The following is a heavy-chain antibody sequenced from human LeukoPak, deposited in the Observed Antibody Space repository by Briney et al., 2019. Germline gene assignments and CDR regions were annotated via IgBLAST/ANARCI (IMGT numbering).Heavy chain of an antibody. CDR3: ARDGIAAAGVYWFDP. D-gene: IGHD6-13*01. Sequence: SETLSLTCTVSGGSISSYYWSWIRQPPGKGLEWIGYIYYSGSTNYNPSLKSRVTISVDTSKNQFSLKLSSVTAADTAVYYCARDGIAAAGVYWFDPWGQGTLVTVSS. V-gene: IGHV4-59*01. CDR2: IYYSGST. CDR1: GGSISSYY. J-gene: IGHJ5*02.